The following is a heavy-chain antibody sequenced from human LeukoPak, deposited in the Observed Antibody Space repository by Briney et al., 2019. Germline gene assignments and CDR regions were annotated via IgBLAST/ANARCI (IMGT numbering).Heavy chain of an antibody. CDR3: AKDLGVPAATNAFDI. Sequence: GRSLRLSCAASGFTFSSYGMHWVRQAPGKGLEWVAVISYDGSNKYYADSVKGRFTISRDNSKNTLYLQMNSLRAEDTAVYYCAKDLGVPAATNAFDIWGQGTMVTVSP. CDR2: ISYDGSNK. V-gene: IGHV3-30*18. CDR1: GFTFSSYG. D-gene: IGHD2-2*01. J-gene: IGHJ3*02.